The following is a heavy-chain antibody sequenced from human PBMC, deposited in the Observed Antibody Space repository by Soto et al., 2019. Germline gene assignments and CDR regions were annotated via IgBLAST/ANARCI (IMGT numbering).Heavy chain of an antibody. CDR1: GGSISSYY. CDR2: IYYSGST. Sequence: SETLSLTCTVSGGSISSYYWGWIRQPPGKGLEWIGSIYYSGSTYYNPSLKSRVTISVDTSKNQFSLKLSSVTAADTAVYYCARHHRNPENISYMDVWGKGTTVTVSS. J-gene: IGHJ6*03. D-gene: IGHD1-20*01. CDR3: ARHHRNPENISYMDV. V-gene: IGHV4-39*01.